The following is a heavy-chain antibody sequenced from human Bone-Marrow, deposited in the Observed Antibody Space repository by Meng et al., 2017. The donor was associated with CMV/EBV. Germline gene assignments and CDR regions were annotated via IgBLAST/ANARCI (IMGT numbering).Heavy chain of an antibody. CDR1: FTFNVCT. Sequence: FTFNVCTMRWGRQAPGKGLESVAVISSDGSRRDYVDSVKGRFTISRDNSRNTLYLQMNSLRREDTAVYYCATYSRAPAAMRAYFDFWGLGTLVTVSS. CDR2: ISSDGSRR. V-gene: IGHV3-30*04. CDR3: ATYSRAPAAMRAYFDF. D-gene: IGHD2-2*01. J-gene: IGHJ4*02.